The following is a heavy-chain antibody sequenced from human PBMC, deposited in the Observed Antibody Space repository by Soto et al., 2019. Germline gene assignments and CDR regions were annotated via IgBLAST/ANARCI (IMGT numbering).Heavy chain of an antibody. CDR3: ARGTTQWQTSALDY. CDR2: INASGGNT. J-gene: IGHJ4*02. Sequence: ASVKVSCKASGYIFTSYAIHWVRQAPGQRLEWMGWINASGGNTKYAQKFHGRVTMTRDTSTSTVYMELSSLRSEDTAVYYCARGTTQWQTSALDYWGQGTLVTVSS. V-gene: IGHV1-3*01. CDR1: GYIFTSYA. D-gene: IGHD2-15*01.